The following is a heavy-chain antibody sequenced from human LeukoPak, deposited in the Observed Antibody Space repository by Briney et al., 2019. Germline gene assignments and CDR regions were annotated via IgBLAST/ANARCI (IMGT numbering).Heavy chain of an antibody. J-gene: IGHJ4*02. CDR2: INWNSGSK. CDR3: AKDFSSGYYYFDY. CDR1: GFTFDDYA. D-gene: IGHD3-22*01. V-gene: IGHV3-9*01. Sequence: GGSLRLSCAASGFTFDDYAIHWVRQAPGKGLEWVSGINWNSGSKHYADSVKGRFTISRDNAKNSLYLQMNSLRAEDTALYYCAKDFSSGYYYFDYWGQGTLVNVSS.